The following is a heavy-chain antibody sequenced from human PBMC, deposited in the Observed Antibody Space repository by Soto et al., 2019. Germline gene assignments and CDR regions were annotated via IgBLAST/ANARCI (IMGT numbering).Heavy chain of an antibody. Sequence: GGSLRLSCAASGFTFSSYAMSWVRQAPGKGLEWVSAISGSGGSTHYADSVKGRFTISRDSFKNTVSLEMTSLRAEDTAVYYCAKGGRQWLVTSDFNYWGQGALVTVSS. J-gene: IGHJ4*02. CDR3: AKGGRQWLVTSDFNY. CDR1: GFTFSSYA. CDR2: ISGSGGST. D-gene: IGHD6-19*01. V-gene: IGHV3-23*01.